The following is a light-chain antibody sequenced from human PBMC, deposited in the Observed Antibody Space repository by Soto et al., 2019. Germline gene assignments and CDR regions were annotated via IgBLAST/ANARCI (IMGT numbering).Light chain of an antibody. V-gene: IGKV3-11*01. CDR1: QTIRGL. CDR3: QQRHNWPIT. Sequence: EIVLTQSPATLSLSPGERATLSCRTSQTIRGLLNGYQQRPGQAPRLLIYHTSNRATDIPARFSGSGSGTDFILTISSLDPEDFGVYFCQQRHNWPITFGQGPRLDIK. J-gene: IGKJ5*01. CDR2: HTS.